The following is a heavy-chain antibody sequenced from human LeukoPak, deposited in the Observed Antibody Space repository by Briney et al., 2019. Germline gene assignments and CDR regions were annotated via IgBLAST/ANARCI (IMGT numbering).Heavy chain of an antibody. CDR1: GGSFNDYY. Sequence: KPSETLSLTCAVYGGSFNDYYWGWIRQPPGRGLEWIGEINHSGSTKYNPSMKSRVTISVDTSKNQFSLRLNSVTAADTAIYYCARVGHPTQRRVRSTVTVPTAGAFDIWGQGTMVTVSS. D-gene: IGHD4-17*01. CDR2: INHSGST. J-gene: IGHJ3*02. V-gene: IGHV4-34*01. CDR3: ARVGHPTQRRVRSTVTVPTAGAFDI.